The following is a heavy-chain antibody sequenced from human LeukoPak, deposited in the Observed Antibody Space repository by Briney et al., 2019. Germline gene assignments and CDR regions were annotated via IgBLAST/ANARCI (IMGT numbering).Heavy chain of an antibody. V-gene: IGHV1-46*01. CDR2: INPSGGSA. J-gene: IGHJ5*02. CDR3: VREGGWFGELSHCFDP. Sequence: ASVKVSCKASGYTFTSYYMYWVRHAPGQGLEWMGIINPSGGSASYAQKFQGRITMTRDTSTNTVYMELSSLKSEDMAVYYCVREGGWFGELSHCFDPWGQGTLVTVSS. D-gene: IGHD3-10*01. CDR1: GYTFTSYY.